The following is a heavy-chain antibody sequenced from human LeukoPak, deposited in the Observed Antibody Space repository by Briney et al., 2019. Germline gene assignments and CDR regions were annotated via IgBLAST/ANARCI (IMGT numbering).Heavy chain of an antibody. CDR2: ISYDGGNK. J-gene: IGHJ3*02. CDR3: ARDPSWLGNDAFDI. Sequence: GGSLRLSCAASGFTFSSYGMHWVRQAPGKGLEWVAVISYDGGNKYYADSVKGRFTISRDNSKNTLYLQMNSLRAEDTAVYYCARDPSWLGNDAFDIWGQGTMVTVSS. CDR1: GFTFSSYG. D-gene: IGHD6-19*01. V-gene: IGHV3-30*03.